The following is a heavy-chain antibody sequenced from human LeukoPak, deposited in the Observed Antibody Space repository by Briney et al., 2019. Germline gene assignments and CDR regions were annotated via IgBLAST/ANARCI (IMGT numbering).Heavy chain of an antibody. CDR1: GLTFDDYA. Sequence: GGSLRLSCAASGLTFDDYAMHWVRQAPGKGLEWVSGIRWNSSSIGYAASVKGRFTISRDNAKNSLYLQMNSLRAEDTALYYCAKGYRKYSYGPALDYWGQGTLVIVSS. V-gene: IGHV3-9*01. D-gene: IGHD5-18*01. CDR3: AKGYRKYSYGPALDY. J-gene: IGHJ4*02. CDR2: IRWNSSSI.